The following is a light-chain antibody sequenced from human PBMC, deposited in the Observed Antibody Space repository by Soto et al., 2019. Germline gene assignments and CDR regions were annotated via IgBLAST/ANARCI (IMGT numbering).Light chain of an antibody. Sequence: DIPMTQSPSTLSASVGERVTITCRASQSITTWLAWYQQKPGKAPKLLIYKASSLEGGVPSRFSGGGSGTEFNITISSLQPDDFATYYCQQYNSYPLTFGGGTTVEIK. CDR1: QSITTW. V-gene: IGKV1-5*03. CDR3: QQYNSYPLT. CDR2: KAS. J-gene: IGKJ4*01.